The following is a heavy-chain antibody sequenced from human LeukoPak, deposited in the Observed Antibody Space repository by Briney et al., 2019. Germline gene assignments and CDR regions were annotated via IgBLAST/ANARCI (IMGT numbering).Heavy chain of an antibody. CDR3: GRVSESLVNGGVSWSFDN. J-gene: IGHJ4*02. D-gene: IGHD2-15*01. CDR1: GFTLSTYG. V-gene: IGHV3-7*03. CDR2: IKQDGSEK. Sequence: GRSLRLSCAASGFTLSTYGMHWVRQAPGKGLEWVANIKQDGSEKYYVDSVKGRFTISRDNAKNSLYLQMNSLRAEDTAVYYCGRVSESLVNGGVSWSFDNWGQGTLVTVSS.